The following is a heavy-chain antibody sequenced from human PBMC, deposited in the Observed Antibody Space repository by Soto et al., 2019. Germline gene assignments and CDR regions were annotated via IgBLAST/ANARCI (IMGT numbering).Heavy chain of an antibody. V-gene: IGHV5-51*01. Sequence: GESLKISCKGSGNNFTSYWIGWVRQMPGKVLGWMGIIYPGDSDTRYSPSFRGQVTISADKSISAAYLQWSSLKASDTAMYYCARKEGDTVLYYSGMDFWGQGTAVTVSS. D-gene: IGHD4-17*01. CDR3: ARKEGDTVLYYSGMDF. CDR1: GNNFTSYW. CDR2: IYPGDSDT. J-gene: IGHJ6*02.